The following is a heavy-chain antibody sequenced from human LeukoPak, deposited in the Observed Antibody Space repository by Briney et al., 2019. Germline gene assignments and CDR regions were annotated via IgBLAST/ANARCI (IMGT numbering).Heavy chain of an antibody. CDR3: AKDGGGYYPSYYYYMDV. D-gene: IGHD3-22*01. CDR1: GFTVSSNE. CDR2: ISGGST. V-gene: IGHV3-38-3*01. J-gene: IGHJ6*03. Sequence: GGSLRLSCAASGFTVSSNEMSWVRQAPGKGLEWVSSISGGSTYYADSRKGRFTISRDNSKNTLHLQMNSLRAEDTAVYYCAKDGGGYYPSYYYYMDVWGKGTTVTISS.